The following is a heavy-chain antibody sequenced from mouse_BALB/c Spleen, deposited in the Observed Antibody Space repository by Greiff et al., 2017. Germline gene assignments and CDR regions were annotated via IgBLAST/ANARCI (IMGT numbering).Heavy chain of an antibody. CDR3: ARGGGYDGFAY. V-gene: IGHV5-17*02. D-gene: IGHD2-2*01. Sequence: EVQLVESGGGLVQPGGSRKLSCAASGFTFSSFGMHWVRQAPEKGLEWVAYISSGSSTIYYADTVKGRFTISRDNPKNTLFLQMTSLRSEDTAMYYCARGGGYDGFAYWGQGTLVTVSA. CDR1: GFTFSSFG. CDR2: ISSGSSTI. J-gene: IGHJ3*01.